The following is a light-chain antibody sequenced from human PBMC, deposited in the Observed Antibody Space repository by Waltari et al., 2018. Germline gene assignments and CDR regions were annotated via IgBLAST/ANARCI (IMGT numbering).Light chain of an antibody. CDR1: SVSPSSTSY. CDR3: LIYMGSGIWV. CDR2: KAS. V-gene: IGLV8-61*01. Sequence: QTVVTQEPSLSVSPGGTVTLPCALSSVSPSSTSYVSWYQQTPGHPPRTLVYKASSRSSGVPDRFSGSTLGNKAALTITGAQADDEADYYCLIYMGSGIWVFGGGTKLTVL. J-gene: IGLJ3*02.